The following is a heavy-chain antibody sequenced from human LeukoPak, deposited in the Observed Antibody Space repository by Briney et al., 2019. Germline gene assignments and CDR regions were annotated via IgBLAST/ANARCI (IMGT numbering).Heavy chain of an antibody. CDR1: GFTFSSYG. V-gene: IGHV3-23*01. J-gene: IGHJ5*02. CDR2: ISGNAADT. D-gene: IGHD6-13*01. CDR3: AKAQATAGSNWFDP. Sequence: GGSLRLSCVASGFTFSSYGMSWVRQAPGKGLEWVSAISGNAADTYYADSVKGRFTISRDNSKNTLYLQMNSLRAEDAAVYYCAKAQATAGSNWFDPWGQGTLVTVSS.